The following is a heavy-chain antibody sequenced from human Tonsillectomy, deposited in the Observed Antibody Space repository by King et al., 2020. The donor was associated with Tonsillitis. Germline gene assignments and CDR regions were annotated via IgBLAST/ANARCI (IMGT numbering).Heavy chain of an antibody. CDR3: ARHQYSYDSRGSPRLFDY. J-gene: IGHJ4*02. CDR2: IYYSGST. Sequence: LQLQESGPGLVKPSETLSLTCTVSGGSISSSSYYWGWIRQPPGKGLEWIGSIYYSGSTYYNPSLKSRVTISVDTSKNQFSLKLSSVTAADTAVYYCARHQYSYDSRGSPRLFDYWGQGTLVTVSS. V-gene: IGHV4-39*01. CDR1: GGSISSSSYY. D-gene: IGHD3-22*01.